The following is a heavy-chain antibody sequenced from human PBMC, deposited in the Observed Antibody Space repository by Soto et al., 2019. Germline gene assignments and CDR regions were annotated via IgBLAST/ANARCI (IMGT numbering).Heavy chain of an antibody. J-gene: IGHJ5*02. D-gene: IGHD3-3*01. CDR2: IDNSGDGS. CDR3: AKIPSRGMIFGAGS. CDR1: GFIFRNHV. V-gene: IGHV3-23*05. Sequence: LRLSCAASGFIFRNHVLNWVRQAPGKGLEWVSAIDNSGDGSFYADSVKGRFIISRDNSKDTVFLHMNNLRLEDTAFYYCAKIPSRGMIFGAGSWGQGTLVTVSS.